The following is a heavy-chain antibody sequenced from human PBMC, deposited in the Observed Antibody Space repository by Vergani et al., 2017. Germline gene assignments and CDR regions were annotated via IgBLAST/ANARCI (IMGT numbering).Heavy chain of an antibody. Sequence: QVQLVQSGAEVKKPGSSVKVSCKASGGTFSSYAISWVRQAPGQGLEWMGGIIPIFGTANYAQKFQGRVTITADESTSTAYMELSSLRSEETAVYYGARLDYDSSGYRGDAFDIWGQGTMVTVSS. CDR1: GGTFSSYA. D-gene: IGHD3-22*01. CDR2: IIPIFGTA. CDR3: ARLDYDSSGYRGDAFDI. V-gene: IGHV1-69*01. J-gene: IGHJ3*02.